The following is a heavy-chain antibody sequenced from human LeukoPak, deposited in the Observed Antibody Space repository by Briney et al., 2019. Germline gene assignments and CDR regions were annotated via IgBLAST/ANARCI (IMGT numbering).Heavy chain of an antibody. CDR1: GFTFSKYW. J-gene: IGHJ4*02. V-gene: IGHV3-74*01. CDR2: INTDGTVT. CDR3: ATKQWLAPPPDS. D-gene: IGHD6-19*01. Sequence: GGSLRLSCAASGFTFSKYWMLWVRQAPGKGLESVSRINTDGTVTTYADSVKGRFTVSRDNADNTMFLQMNSVRNEDTAVYYCATKQWLAPPPDSWGQGTPVTVSS.